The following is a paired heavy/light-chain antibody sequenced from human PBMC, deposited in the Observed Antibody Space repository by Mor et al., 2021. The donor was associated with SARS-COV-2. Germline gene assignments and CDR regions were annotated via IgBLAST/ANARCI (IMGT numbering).Light chain of an antibody. CDR1: TGAVTSGHY. Sequence: QAVVTQEPSLTVSPGGTVTLTCGSSTGAVTSGHYPYWFQQKPGQAPRTLIYDTSNKHSWTPARFSGSLLGGKAALTLSGAQPEDEAEYYCLLSYSGADWVFGGGTKLTVL. V-gene: IGLV7-46*01. CDR2: DTS. J-gene: IGLJ3*02. CDR3: LLSYSGADWV.
Heavy chain of an antibody. V-gene: IGHV1-69*01. Sequence: QVQLVQSGAEVKKPGSSVKVSCKASGGTFSSYAISWVRQAPGQGLEWMGGIIPIFGTANYAQKFQGRVTITADESTSTAYMELSSLRSEDTAVYYCARVPRRKMTTVTKNYYYGMDVWGQGTTVTVSS. D-gene: IGHD4-17*01. CDR2: IIPIFGTA. CDR1: GGTFSSYA. CDR3: ARVPRRKMTTVTKNYYYGMDV. J-gene: IGHJ6*02.